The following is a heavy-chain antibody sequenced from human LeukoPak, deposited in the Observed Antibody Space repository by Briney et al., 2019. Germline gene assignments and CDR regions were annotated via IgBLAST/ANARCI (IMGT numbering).Heavy chain of an antibody. CDR3: AGPSHDYGDYPLGY. J-gene: IGHJ4*02. CDR1: GYTFNSYY. CDR2: INPSGGST. Sequence: ASMKVSWKASGYTFNSYYKHWGRQGPGQGLEWMGIINPSGGSTSYAQKFQGRVTMTRDTSTSTVYMELRGLRSEDTAVYYCAGPSHDYGDYPLGYWGQGTLVTVSS. D-gene: IGHD4-17*01. V-gene: IGHV1-46*02.